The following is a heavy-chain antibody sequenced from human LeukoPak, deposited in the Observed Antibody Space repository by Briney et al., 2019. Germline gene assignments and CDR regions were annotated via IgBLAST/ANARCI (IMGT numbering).Heavy chain of an antibody. CDR2: ISYDGSNK. CDR3: AKTRVEMATIGLFDY. CDR1: GFTFSSYG. D-gene: IGHD5-24*01. J-gene: IGHJ4*02. Sequence: PGGSLRLSCAASGFTFSSYGMHWVRQAPGKGLEWVAVISYDGSNKYYADSVKGRFTISRDNSKNTLYLQMNSLRAEDTAVYYCAKTRVEMATIGLFDYWGQGTLVTVSS. V-gene: IGHV3-30*18.